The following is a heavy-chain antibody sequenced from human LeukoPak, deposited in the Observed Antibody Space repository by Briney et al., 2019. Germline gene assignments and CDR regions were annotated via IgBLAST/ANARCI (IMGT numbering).Heavy chain of an antibody. D-gene: IGHD3-10*01. V-gene: IGHV3-30*18. CDR3: AKDGSYGSGGVFDI. Sequence: GGSLRLSCAASGFTFSSYGMHWVRQAPGKGLEWVAVISYDGSNKYYADSVKSRFTISRDNSKNTLYLQMNSLRAEDTAVYYCAKDGSYGSGGVFDIWGQGTMVTVSS. J-gene: IGHJ3*02. CDR2: ISYDGSNK. CDR1: GFTFSSYG.